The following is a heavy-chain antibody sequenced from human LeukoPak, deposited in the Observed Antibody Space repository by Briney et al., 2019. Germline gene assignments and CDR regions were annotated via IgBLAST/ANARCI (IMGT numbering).Heavy chain of an antibody. Sequence: PSETLSLTCTASGFSISGHCWSWIRQPPGKGLEWIGYIYYSGSTNYNPSLKSRATISVDTSMNQYSLKLSSVTVADTAVYYCATLLADTSLTPYYYYIYVWGKGTTVTVSS. V-gene: IGHV4-59*08. D-gene: IGHD5-18*01. CDR2: IYYSGST. J-gene: IGHJ6*03. CDR3: ATLLADTSLTPYYYYIYV. CDR1: GFSISGHC.